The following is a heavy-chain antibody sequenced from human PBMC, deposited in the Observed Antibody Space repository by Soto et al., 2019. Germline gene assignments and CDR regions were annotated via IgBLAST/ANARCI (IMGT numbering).Heavy chain of an antibody. D-gene: IGHD3-22*01. CDR1: GGSISRYY. V-gene: IGHV4-59*01. CDR3: ARVGRYYDSSGYSVDC. Sequence: PSETLSLTCTVSGGSISRYYWSWIRQPPGKGLEWIGYISYSGSTNYNPSLKSRVTISVDASKNQLSLKLSSVTAADTAVYYCARVGRYYDSSGYSVDCWGQPTLVTVSS. J-gene: IGHJ4*02. CDR2: ISYSGST.